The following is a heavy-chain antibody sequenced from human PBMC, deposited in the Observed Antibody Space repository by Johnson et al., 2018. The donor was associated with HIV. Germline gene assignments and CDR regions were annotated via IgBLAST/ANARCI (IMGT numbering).Heavy chain of an antibody. CDR2: ISTSGSTI. CDR3: ARGRSGILILDDAFDI. J-gene: IGHJ3*02. D-gene: IGHD1-14*01. Sequence: VQLVESGGGLVRPGGSLRLSCAASGFIFSDYYMSWIRQAPGRGLDWVSYISTSGSTINYADSVKGLFTISRDNAKKSLYLQMNIMRAEDTAVYYCARGRSGILILDDAFDIWGQGTMVTVSS. V-gene: IGHV3-11*04. CDR1: GFIFSDYY.